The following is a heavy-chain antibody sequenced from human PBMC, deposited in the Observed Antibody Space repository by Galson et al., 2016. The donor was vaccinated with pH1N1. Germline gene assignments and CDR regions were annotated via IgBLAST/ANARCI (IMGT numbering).Heavy chain of an antibody. Sequence: SVKVSCKASGGIFNSFGISWVRQAPGQGLEWMGGIVAIFGTTNYAQKFQGRVTITADKSSSTVDMEVNRLTSQDTAVYYCARGYSYHNNDGFDLWGQGTMVTVSA. CDR3: ARGYSYHNNDGFDL. D-gene: IGHD5-18*01. CDR1: GGIFNSFG. CDR2: IVAIFGTT. V-gene: IGHV1-69*06. J-gene: IGHJ3*01.